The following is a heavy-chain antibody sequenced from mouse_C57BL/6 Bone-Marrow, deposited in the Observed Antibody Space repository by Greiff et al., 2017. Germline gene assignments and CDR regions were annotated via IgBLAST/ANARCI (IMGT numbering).Heavy chain of an antibody. CDR3: ASAEYYGPGYYFDY. J-gene: IGHJ2*01. CDR1: GYTFTSYW. CDR2: IHPNSGST. V-gene: IGHV1-64*01. D-gene: IGHD1-2*01. Sequence: QVQLKQPGAELVKPGASVKLSCKASGYTFTSYWMHWVKQRPGQGLEWIGMIHPNSGSTNYNEKFKSKAKLTVDKSSSTAYMALSSLTSEDSAVYYCASAEYYGPGYYFDYWGQGTTLTVSS.